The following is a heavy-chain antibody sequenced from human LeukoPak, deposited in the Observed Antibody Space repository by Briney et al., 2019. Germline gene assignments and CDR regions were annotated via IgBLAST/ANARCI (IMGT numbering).Heavy chain of an antibody. D-gene: IGHD3-3*01. V-gene: IGHV1-2*02. Sequence: ASVKVSCKTSGYTFTGYYMHWVRQAPGQGLVWMGWIHPNNGGTIYARSFQGRVTMTSDTSISTAYLELNSLISDDTAMCFCARGTQTIFGVIDYWGQGTLVTVSS. J-gene: IGHJ4*02. CDR2: IHPNNGGT. CDR1: GYTFTGYY. CDR3: ARGTQTIFGVIDY.